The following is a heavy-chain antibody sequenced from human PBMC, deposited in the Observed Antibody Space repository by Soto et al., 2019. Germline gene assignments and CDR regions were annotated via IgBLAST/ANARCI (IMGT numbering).Heavy chain of an antibody. V-gene: IGHV3-15*07. CDR2: IKSETHGGTT. CDR1: GFTLSTYW. J-gene: IGHJ4*01. Sequence: GGSLRLSCAASGFTLSTYWINWVRQAPGKGLQWVGRIKSETHGGTTDFAAPVKGRFAISRDDSRNLVYMQMNSLKIEDTAVYYCTTDSYSDMNVVRFDNWGHGTLVTVS. D-gene: IGHD1-26*01. CDR3: TTDSYSDMNVVRFDN.